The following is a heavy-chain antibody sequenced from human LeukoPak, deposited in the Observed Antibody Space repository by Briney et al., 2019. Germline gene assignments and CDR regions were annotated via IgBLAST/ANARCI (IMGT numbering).Heavy chain of an antibody. D-gene: IGHD3-3*01. CDR2: IPYDGSSK. CDR3: AREVILEWLLLIDY. J-gene: IGHJ4*02. Sequence: GRSLRLSCAASGFTFSSYAMHWVRQAPGKGLEWVAVIPYDGSSKYYADSVKGRFTISRDNSKNALYLQMNSLRAEDTAVYYCAREVILEWLLLIDYWGQGTLVTVSS. CDR1: GFTFSSYA. V-gene: IGHV3-30-3*01.